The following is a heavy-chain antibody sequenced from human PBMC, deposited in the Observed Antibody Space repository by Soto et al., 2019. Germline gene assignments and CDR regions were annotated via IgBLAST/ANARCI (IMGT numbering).Heavy chain of an antibody. V-gene: IGHV1-3*05. CDR1: GYTFTSYA. CDR3: ARVSGWYFLDY. J-gene: IGHJ4*02. Sequence: QVQLVQSGAEEKKPGASVKVSCKASGYTFTSYAMHWVRQAPGQRLEWMGWINAGNGNTKYSQKFQGRVSITRDTSASTVYMELSSLRSEDTAVYYCARVSGWYFLDYWGQGTLVTVSS. CDR2: INAGNGNT. D-gene: IGHD6-19*01.